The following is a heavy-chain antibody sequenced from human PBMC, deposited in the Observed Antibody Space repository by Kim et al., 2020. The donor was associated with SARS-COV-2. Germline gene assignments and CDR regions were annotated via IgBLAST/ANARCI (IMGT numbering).Heavy chain of an antibody. D-gene: IGHD5-12*01. J-gene: IGHJ4*02. CDR1: GGTFSSYA. Sequence: SVKVSCKASGGTFSSYAISWVRQAPGQGLEWMGRIIPILGIANYAQKFQGRVTITADKSTSTAYMELSSLRSEDTAVYYCARWRPGYSGYDVWGQGTLVTVSS. V-gene: IGHV1-69*04. CDR3: ARWRPGYSGYDV. CDR2: IIPILGIA.